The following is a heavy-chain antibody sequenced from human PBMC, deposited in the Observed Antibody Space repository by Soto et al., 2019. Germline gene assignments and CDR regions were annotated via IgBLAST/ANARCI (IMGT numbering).Heavy chain of an antibody. V-gene: IGHV3-74*01. CDR2: MNEDGSTT. CDR3: ARDLSGRADV. J-gene: IGHJ6*02. Sequence: GSLRLACLDSEFTFSSYWMHWVRQVPGKGLVWVSRMNEDGSTTDYADSVKGRFTISRDNARNTLYLQMNSLKAEDTAVYYCARDLSGRADVWGQGTTVTVSS. CDR1: EFTFSSYW. D-gene: IGHD3-10*01.